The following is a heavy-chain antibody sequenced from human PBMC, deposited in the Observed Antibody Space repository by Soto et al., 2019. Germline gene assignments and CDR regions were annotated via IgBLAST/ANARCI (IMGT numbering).Heavy chain of an antibody. D-gene: IGHD2-15*01. Sequence: EVQLVESGGGLVKPGESLRLSCAASGFTFSSYTMNWVRQAPGKGLEWVSSISSGSSYIYYADSMKGRFTISRDNAKNSLYLQMNSLRAEDTAVYYCARGVLSDSGTCYWGQGTLVTVSS. CDR2: ISSGSSYI. CDR1: GFTFSSYT. V-gene: IGHV3-21*01. J-gene: IGHJ4*02. CDR3: ARGVLSDSGTCY.